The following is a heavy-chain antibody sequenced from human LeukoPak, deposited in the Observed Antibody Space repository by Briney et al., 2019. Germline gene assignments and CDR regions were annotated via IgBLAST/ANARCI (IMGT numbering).Heavy chain of an antibody. Sequence: GGSLRLSCSASGFTFSNCTMHWVRQAPGKGPEYVSVISSYGEKTYYADSVKGRFTISRDNSKNTVSLQMSSLRAEDTAVYYCVKDLYKGDTSSWYYFDYWGQGTLVTVSS. CDR2: ISSYGEKT. CDR3: VKDLYKGDTSSWYYFDY. D-gene: IGHD6-13*01. J-gene: IGHJ4*02. CDR1: GFTFSNCT. V-gene: IGHV3-64D*06.